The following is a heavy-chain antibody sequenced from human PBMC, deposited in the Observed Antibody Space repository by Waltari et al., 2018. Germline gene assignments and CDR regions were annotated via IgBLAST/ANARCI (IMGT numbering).Heavy chain of an antibody. CDR1: GFTFSSYA. V-gene: IGHV3-23*01. J-gene: IGHJ4*02. Sequence: EVQLLESGGGLVQPGGSLRLSCAASGFTFSSYAMSWVRQAPGKGLEWVSAISGSGGSTYYADSVKGRFTISRDNSKNTLYLQMNSLRAEETAVYYCAKALGYSSSWTDYWGQGTLVTVSS. CDR3: AKALGYSSSWTDY. D-gene: IGHD6-13*01. CDR2: ISGSGGST.